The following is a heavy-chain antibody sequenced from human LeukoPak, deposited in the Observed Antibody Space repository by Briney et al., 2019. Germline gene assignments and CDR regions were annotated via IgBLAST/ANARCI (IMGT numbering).Heavy chain of an antibody. V-gene: IGHV1-46*01. CDR2: INPSGGST. CDR1: GYTFTSYY. CDR3: ARDRRAKATTDAFDI. Sequence: ASVKVSCKASGYTFTSYYMHWVRQAPGQGLEWMGIINPSGGSTSYAQKFQGRVTMTRDTSTSTVYMELSSLRSEDTAVYYCARDRRAKATTDAFDIWGQGTMVTVSS. D-gene: IGHD5-24*01. J-gene: IGHJ3*02.